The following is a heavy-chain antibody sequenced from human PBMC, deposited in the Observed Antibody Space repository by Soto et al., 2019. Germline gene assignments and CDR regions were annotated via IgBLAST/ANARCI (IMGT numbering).Heavy chain of an antibody. CDR1: GFTFDDYA. J-gene: IGHJ6*02. CDR3: AKDLQPTAPTAMDV. V-gene: IGHV3-9*01. CDR2: ISWNSGSI. Sequence: EVQLVESGGGLVQPGRSLRLSCAASGFTFDDYAMHWVRQAPGKGLEWVSGISWNSGSIGYADSVKGRFTISRDNAKNSLYLHMNSLRAEDTALYYCAKDLQPTAPTAMDVWGQGTTVTVSS. D-gene: IGHD4-17*01.